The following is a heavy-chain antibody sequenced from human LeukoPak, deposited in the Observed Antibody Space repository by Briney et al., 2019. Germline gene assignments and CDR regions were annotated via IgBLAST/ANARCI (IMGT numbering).Heavy chain of an antibody. V-gene: IGHV4-61*08. CDR1: GGSISSGGYY. Sequence: SETLSLTCTVSGGSISSGGYYWSWIRQPPGKGLEWIGYIYYSGSTNYNPSLKSRVTISVDTSKNQFSLKLSSVTAADTAVYYCARGIDSLYCGGDCYDAHFDYWGQGTLVTVSS. D-gene: IGHD2-21*02. CDR3: ARGIDSLYCGGDCYDAHFDY. J-gene: IGHJ4*02. CDR2: IYYSGST.